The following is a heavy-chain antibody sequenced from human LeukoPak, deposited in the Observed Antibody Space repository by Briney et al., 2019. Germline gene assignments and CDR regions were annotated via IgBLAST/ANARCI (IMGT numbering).Heavy chain of an antibody. V-gene: IGHV3-30*04. CDR2: ISYDGSNK. D-gene: IGHD4-23*01. CDR3: ARDLEVVTPRPLLGY. CDR1: GFTFSSYA. Sequence: GGSLRLSCAASGFTFSSYAMHWVRQAPGKGLEWVALISYDGSNKYYADSAKGRFTISRDNSKNTLYLQVNSLRAEDTAVYYCARDLEVVTPRPLLGYWGQGTLVTVSS. J-gene: IGHJ4*02.